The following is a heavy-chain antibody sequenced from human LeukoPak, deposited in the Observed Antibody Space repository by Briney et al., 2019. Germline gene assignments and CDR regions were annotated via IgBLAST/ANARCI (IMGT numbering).Heavy chain of an antibody. D-gene: IGHD6-19*01. V-gene: IGHV1-3*01. Sequence: ASVKVSCKASGYTFTSYAMHWVRQAPGQRLEWMGWINAGNGNTKYSQKFQGRVTITRDTSASTAYMELSSLRSGDTAVYYCARGSSGYPYYFDYWGQGTLVTVSS. CDR2: INAGNGNT. J-gene: IGHJ4*02. CDR1: GYTFTSYA. CDR3: ARGSSGYPYYFDY.